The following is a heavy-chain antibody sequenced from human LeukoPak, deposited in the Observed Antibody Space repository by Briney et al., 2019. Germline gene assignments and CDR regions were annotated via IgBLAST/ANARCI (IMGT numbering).Heavy chain of an antibody. CDR1: GFTFSSYA. CDR3: AKVSGPTRYFDY. Sequence: GGSLRLSCAASGFTFSSYAMSWVRQAPGKGLEWVSAISGSGGSVYYADSVKGRFTISRDNSKNTLYLQVNSLRAEDTAVYYCAKVSGPTRYFDYWGQGTLVTVSS. CDR2: ISGSGGSV. D-gene: IGHD1-26*01. J-gene: IGHJ4*02. V-gene: IGHV3-23*01.